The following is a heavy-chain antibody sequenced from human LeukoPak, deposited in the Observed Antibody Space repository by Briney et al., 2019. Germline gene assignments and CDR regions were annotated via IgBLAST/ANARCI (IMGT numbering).Heavy chain of an antibody. J-gene: IGHJ4*02. CDR3: ASFYDSSGYQDY. V-gene: IGHV4-34*01. Sequence: SETLSLTCAVYGGSFSGYYWSWIRQPPGKGLEWIGEINHSGSTNYNPSLKSRFTISVDTSKNQFSLKLSSVTAADTAVYYCASFYDSSGYQDYWGQGTLVTVSS. CDR1: GGSFSGYY. D-gene: IGHD3-22*01. CDR2: INHSGST.